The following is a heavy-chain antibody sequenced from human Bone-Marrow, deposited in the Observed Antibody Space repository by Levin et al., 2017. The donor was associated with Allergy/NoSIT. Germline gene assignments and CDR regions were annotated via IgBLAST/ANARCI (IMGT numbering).Heavy chain of an antibody. CDR2: IDWDDDK. D-gene: IGHD3-10*01. V-gene: IGHV2-70*01. J-gene: IGHJ3*02. CDR3: ARMVRGVIPAFDI. CDR1: GFSLRTSGMS. Sequence: LSQTLSLPCPPSGFSLRTSGMSVGWIRQPPGKALEWLALIDWDDDKYYSTSLKTRLTISKDTSKNQVVLIMTNMDPVDTATYYCARMVRGVIPAFDIWGQGTTVTVSS.